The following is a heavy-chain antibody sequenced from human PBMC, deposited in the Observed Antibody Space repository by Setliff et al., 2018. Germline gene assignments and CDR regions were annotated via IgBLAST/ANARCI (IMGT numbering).Heavy chain of an antibody. CDR2: ISYSDIT. J-gene: IGHJ4*02. CDR3: AKRQWLLSTIDY. Sequence: GGSLRLSCAASGFTFSTYAMNWVRQAPGKGLEWVSGISYSDITDYADSVKGRFTISRDNSKNTLYLQMNSLRAEDTAVYYCAKRQWLLSTIDYWGQGTLVTVSS. CDR1: GFTFSTYA. V-gene: IGHV3-23*01. D-gene: IGHD6-19*01.